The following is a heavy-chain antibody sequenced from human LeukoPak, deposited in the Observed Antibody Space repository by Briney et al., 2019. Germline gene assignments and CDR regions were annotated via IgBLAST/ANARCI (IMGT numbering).Heavy chain of an antibody. CDR2: IYYSGSP. CDR1: GGSISSYY. J-gene: IGHJ4*02. V-gene: IGHV4-59*01. Sequence: PSETLSLTCTVSGGSISSYYWSWIRQPPGKGLEWIGYIYYSGSPNYNPSLKSRVTISVDTSKNQFSLKLSSVTAADTAVYYCSREDGYNYLDYWGQGTLVTVSS. CDR3: SREDGYNYLDY. D-gene: IGHD5-24*01.